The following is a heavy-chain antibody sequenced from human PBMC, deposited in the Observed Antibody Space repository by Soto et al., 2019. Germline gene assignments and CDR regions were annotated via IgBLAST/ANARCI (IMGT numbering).Heavy chain of an antibody. CDR2: IYYSGST. CDR1: GRSISSGGYY. D-gene: IGHD3-22*01. J-gene: IGHJ4*02. CDR3: ARDRVNYYDSSGYFGFDY. Sequence: TSETLSLTCTVSGRSISSGGYYWSWIRQHPGKGLEWIGYIYYSGSTYYNPPLKSRVTISVDTSKNQFSLKLSSVTAADTAVYYCARDRVNYYDSSGYFGFDYWGQGTLVTVSS. V-gene: IGHV4-31*03.